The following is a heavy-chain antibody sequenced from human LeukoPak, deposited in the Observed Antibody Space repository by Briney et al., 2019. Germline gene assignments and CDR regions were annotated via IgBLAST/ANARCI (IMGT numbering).Heavy chain of an antibody. Sequence: PGGSLRLSCAASGFTFSSYWMSWVRQAPGKGLEWVANIKQDGSEKYYVDSVKGRFTISRDNSKNTLDLQMNSLRAEDTAVYYCAKSGYQLLAGNWFDPWGQGTLVTVSS. V-gene: IGHV3-7*02. CDR1: GFTFSSYW. J-gene: IGHJ5*02. D-gene: IGHD2-2*01. CDR2: IKQDGSEK. CDR3: AKSGYQLLAGNWFDP.